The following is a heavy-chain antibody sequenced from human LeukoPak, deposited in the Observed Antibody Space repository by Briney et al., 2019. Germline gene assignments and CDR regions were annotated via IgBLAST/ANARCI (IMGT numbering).Heavy chain of an antibody. Sequence: GGSLRLSCAASGFTFSSYSMNWVRQAPGKGLEWVSSISSSSYIYYADLVKGRFTISRDNAKNSLYLQMNSLRAEDTAVYYCARVTGRVDTAMVKSDYWGQGTLVTVSS. D-gene: IGHD5-18*01. CDR2: ISSSSYI. J-gene: IGHJ4*02. CDR3: ARVTGRVDTAMVKSDY. V-gene: IGHV3-21*01. CDR1: GFTFSSYS.